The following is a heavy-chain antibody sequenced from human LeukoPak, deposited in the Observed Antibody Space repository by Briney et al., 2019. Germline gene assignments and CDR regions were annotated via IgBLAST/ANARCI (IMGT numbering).Heavy chain of an antibody. Sequence: GGSLRLSCVASGFTFSTYAMTWVRQAPGQGLEWVSTLKGGSEGTYYADSVKGRFTISRDNSKNTLYLEMNSLRADDTAVYYCAKARGISSGWTFFDSWGPGTLSPSPQ. CDR3: AKARGISSGWTFFDS. CDR2: LKGGSEGT. CDR1: GFTFSTYA. V-gene: IGHV3-23*01. D-gene: IGHD6-19*01. J-gene: IGHJ4*02.